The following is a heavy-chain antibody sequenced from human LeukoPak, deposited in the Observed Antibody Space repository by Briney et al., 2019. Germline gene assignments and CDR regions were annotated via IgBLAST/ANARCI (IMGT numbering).Heavy chain of an antibody. CDR3: ATRRELREVDY. Sequence: ASVKVSCKASGYTFSSHYMHWVRQAPGQGLEWMGIINPSGGATSYAQKFQGRVTMTSDTSTNTVYMELGSLTSEDTAVYYCATRRELREVDYWGQGTLVTVSS. CDR1: GYTFSSHY. D-gene: IGHD1-26*01. CDR2: INPSGGAT. V-gene: IGHV1-46*01. J-gene: IGHJ4*02.